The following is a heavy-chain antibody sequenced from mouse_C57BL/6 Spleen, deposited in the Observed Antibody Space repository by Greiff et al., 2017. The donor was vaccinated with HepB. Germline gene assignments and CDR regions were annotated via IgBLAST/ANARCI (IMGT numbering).Heavy chain of an antibody. CDR3: ARDGNSRGAMDY. V-gene: IGHV5-4*01. CDR2: ISDGGSYT. J-gene: IGHJ4*01. D-gene: IGHD4-1*01. CDR1: GFTFSSYA. Sequence: EVILVESGGGLVKPGGSLKLSCAASGFTFSSYAMSWVRQTPEKRLEWVATISDGGSYTYYPDNVKGRFTISRDNAKNNLYLQMSHLKSEDTAMYYCARDGNSRGAMDYWGQGTSVTVSS.